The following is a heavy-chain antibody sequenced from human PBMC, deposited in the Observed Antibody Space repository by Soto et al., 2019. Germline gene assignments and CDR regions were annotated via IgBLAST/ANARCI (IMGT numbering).Heavy chain of an antibody. J-gene: IGHJ4*02. CDR3: AWCAMGDILPGSLFGY. CDR1: GCSISSSSYY. CDR2: IYYSGST. Sequence: SETLSLTCNVSGCSISSSSYYWGWIRQPPGQGLEWIGSIYYSGSTYYNPSLKSRVTISVDTSKNQFSLKLSSVTATDTAVYYGAWCAMGDILPGSLFGYWGQGTLVTVSS. V-gene: IGHV4-39*01. D-gene: IGHD3-9*01.